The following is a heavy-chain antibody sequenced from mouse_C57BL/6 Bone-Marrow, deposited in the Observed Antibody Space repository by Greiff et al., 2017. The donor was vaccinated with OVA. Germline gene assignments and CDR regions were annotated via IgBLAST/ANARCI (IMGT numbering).Heavy chain of an antibody. CDR2: ISNGGGST. Sequence: ELMLVESGGGLVQPGGSLKLSCAASGFTFSDYYMYWVRQTPEKRLEWVAYISNGGGSTYYPDTVKGRFTISRDNAKNTLYLQMSRLKSEDTAMYYCARRGDYDNFDYWGQGTTLTVSS. CDR3: ARRGDYDNFDY. CDR1: GFTFSDYY. V-gene: IGHV5-12*01. D-gene: IGHD2-4*01. J-gene: IGHJ2*01.